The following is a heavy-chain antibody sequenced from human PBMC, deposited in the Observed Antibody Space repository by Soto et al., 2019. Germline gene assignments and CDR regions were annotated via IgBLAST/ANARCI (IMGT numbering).Heavy chain of an antibody. CDR3: ARGRMVRGVIPPYYYYGMDV. CDR2: INHSGST. V-gene: IGHV4-34*01. J-gene: IGHJ6*02. CDR1: GGSFSGYY. D-gene: IGHD3-10*01. Sequence: SETLSLTCAVYGGSFSGYYWSWIRQPPGKGLEWIGEINHSGSTNYNPSLKSRVTISVDTSKNQFSLKLSSVTAADTAVYYCARGRMVRGVIPPYYYYGMDVWGQGTTVTVSS.